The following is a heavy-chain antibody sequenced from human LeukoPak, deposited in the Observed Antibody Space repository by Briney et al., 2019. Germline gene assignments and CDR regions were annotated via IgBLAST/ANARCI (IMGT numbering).Heavy chain of an antibody. V-gene: IGHV4-34*01. J-gene: IGHJ4*02. CDR3: VKYDSY. CDR1: GGSFSGYY. D-gene: IGHD3-3*01. CDR2: INHSGST. Sequence: SETLSLTCAVYGGSFSGYYWSWIRQPPGKGLEWIGEINHSGSTNYNPSLKSRVTISVDTSKNQFSLKLSSVTAADTAVYYCVKYDSYWGQGTLVTVSS.